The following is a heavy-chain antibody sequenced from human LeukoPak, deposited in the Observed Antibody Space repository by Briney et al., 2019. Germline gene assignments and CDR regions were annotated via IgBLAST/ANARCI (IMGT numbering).Heavy chain of an antibody. Sequence: SVKVSCKASGYTFTGYYMHWVRQAPGQGLEWMGGIIPIFGTANYAQKFQGRVTITADESTSTAYMELSSLRSEDTAVYYCAIHYYGSGSPLYYMDVWGKGTTVTISS. CDR1: GYTFTGYY. CDR3: AIHYYGSGSPLYYMDV. V-gene: IGHV1-69*13. D-gene: IGHD3-10*01. CDR2: IIPIFGTA. J-gene: IGHJ6*03.